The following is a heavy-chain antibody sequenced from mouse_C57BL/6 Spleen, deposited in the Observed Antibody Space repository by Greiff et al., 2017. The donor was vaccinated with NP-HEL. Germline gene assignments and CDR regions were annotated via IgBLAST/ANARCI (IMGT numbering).Heavy chain of an antibody. CDR1: GYTFTNYW. D-gene: IGHD2-4*01. V-gene: IGHV1-63*01. CDR3: ARGGYDYDDGYAMDY. J-gene: IGHJ4*01. CDR2: IYPGGGYT. Sequence: VKLMESGAELVRPGTSVKMSCKASGYTFTNYWIGWAKQRPGHGLEWIGDIYPGGGYTNYNEKFKGKATLTADKSSSTAYMQFSSLTSEDSAIYYCARGGYDYDDGYAMDYWGQGTSVTVSS.